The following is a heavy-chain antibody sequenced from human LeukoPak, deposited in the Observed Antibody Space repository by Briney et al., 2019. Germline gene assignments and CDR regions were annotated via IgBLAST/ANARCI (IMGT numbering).Heavy chain of an antibody. CDR3: TKSRSSWSDDTFDI. CDR1: GFTFSGYG. Sequence: GGSLRLSCAASGFTFSGYGMFWVRQAPGKGLEWISSISIGGTYIYYADSVKGRFTISRNNAKNPLYLQMNSLRADDTAVYYCTKSRSSWSDDTFDIWGQGTMVTVSS. J-gene: IGHJ3*02. D-gene: IGHD6-13*01. V-gene: IGHV3-21*01. CDR2: ISIGGTYI.